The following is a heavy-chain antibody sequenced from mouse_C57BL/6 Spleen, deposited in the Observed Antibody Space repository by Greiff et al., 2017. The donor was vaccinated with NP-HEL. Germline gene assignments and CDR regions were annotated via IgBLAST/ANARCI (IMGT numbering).Heavy chain of an antibody. CDR3: ANYYGSSYPYAMDY. V-gene: IGHV5-17*01. CDR2: ISSGSSTI. CDR1: GFTFSDYG. J-gene: IGHJ4*01. Sequence: EVHLVESGGGLVKPGGSLKLSCAASGFTFSDYGMHWVRQAPEKGLEWVAYISSGSSTIYYADTVKGRFTISRDNAKNTLFLQMTSLRSEDTAMYYCANYYGSSYPYAMDYWGQGTSVTVSS. D-gene: IGHD1-1*01.